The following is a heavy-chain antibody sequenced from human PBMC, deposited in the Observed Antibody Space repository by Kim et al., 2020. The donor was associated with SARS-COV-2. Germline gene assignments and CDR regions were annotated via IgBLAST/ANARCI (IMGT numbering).Heavy chain of an antibody. D-gene: IGHD3-10*01. CDR3: AKSSSGTVGY. CDR1: GFTFSSYG. J-gene: IGHJ4*02. CDR2: ISYDGSNK. V-gene: IGHV3-30*18. Sequence: GGSLRLSCAASGFTFSSYGMHWVRQAPGKGLEWVAVISYDGSNKYYADSVKGRFTISRDNSKNTLYLQMNSLRAEDTAVYYCAKSSSGTVGYWGQGTLVTVSS.